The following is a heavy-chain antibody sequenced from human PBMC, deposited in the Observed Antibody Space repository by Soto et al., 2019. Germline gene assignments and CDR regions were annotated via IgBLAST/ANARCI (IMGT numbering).Heavy chain of an antibody. CDR3: AKDGSGSYPYYFDY. D-gene: IGHD1-26*01. Sequence: GGSLRLSCAASGFTFSSYAVSWVRQAPGKGLEWVSAISGSGGSTYYAGSVKGRFTISRDNSKNTLYLQMNSLRAEDTAVYYCAKDGSGSYPYYFDYWGQGTLVTVSS. CDR1: GFTFSSYA. V-gene: IGHV3-23*01. J-gene: IGHJ4*02. CDR2: ISGSGGST.